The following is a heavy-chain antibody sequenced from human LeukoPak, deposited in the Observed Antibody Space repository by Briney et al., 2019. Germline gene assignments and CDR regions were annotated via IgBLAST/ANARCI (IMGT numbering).Heavy chain of an antibody. CDR3: AKVRSTGWSHDY. CDR1: GFTFSSYA. V-gene: IGHV3-30-3*01. J-gene: IGHJ4*02. D-gene: IGHD2-15*01. Sequence: PGGSLRLSCAASGFTFSSYAMHWVRQAPGKGLEWVAVISYDGSNKYYADSVKGRFTISRDNSKNTLYLQMNSLRAEDTAVYYCAKVRSTGWSHDYWGQGTLVTVSS. CDR2: ISYDGSNK.